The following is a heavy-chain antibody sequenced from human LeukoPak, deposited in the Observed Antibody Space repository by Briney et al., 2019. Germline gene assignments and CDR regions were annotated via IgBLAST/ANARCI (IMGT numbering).Heavy chain of an antibody. CDR1: GFTFDDYA. CDR2: ISWNSGSL. CDR3: AKGISSSWKYYMDV. D-gene: IGHD6-13*01. Sequence: PGGSLRLSCAASGFTFDDYAMHWVRQAPGKGLEWVSGISWNSGSLGYADSVKGRFTISRDNAKNSLYLQMNSLRAEDMALYYCAKGISSSWKYYMDVWGKGTTVTVSS. J-gene: IGHJ6*03. V-gene: IGHV3-9*03.